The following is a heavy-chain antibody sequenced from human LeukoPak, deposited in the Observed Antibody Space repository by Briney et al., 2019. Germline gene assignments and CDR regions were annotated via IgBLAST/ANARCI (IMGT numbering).Heavy chain of an antibody. V-gene: IGHV3-9*03. J-gene: IGHJ4*02. CDR3: AKDVNYSPSGTFDY. Sequence: PGRSLRLSCAASGFTFDVYAMHWVRQAPGKGLEWVSSISWNSGRMDYADSVKGRFTISRDNAKNSLYLQMNSLRVEDMALYYCAKDVNYSPSGTFDYWGQGTLVTVSS. CDR1: GFTFDVYA. D-gene: IGHD3-10*01. CDR2: ISWNSGRM.